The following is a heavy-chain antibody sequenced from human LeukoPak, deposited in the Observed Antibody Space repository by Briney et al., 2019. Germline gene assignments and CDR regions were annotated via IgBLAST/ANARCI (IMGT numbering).Heavy chain of an antibody. CDR2: IRTRKNNYAT. CDR3: TTYYYDGSGTVFINY. J-gene: IGHJ4*02. V-gene: IGHV3-73*01. Sequence: GGSLRLSCATSGFMFSGSAMHWVRQASGKGLEWIGRIRTRKNNYATAYGASVTGRLIISRDDSKKTTDLQMNSLKTEDTAVYYCTTYYYDGSGTVFINYWGQGTLVTVTS. D-gene: IGHD3-22*01. CDR1: GFMFSGSA.